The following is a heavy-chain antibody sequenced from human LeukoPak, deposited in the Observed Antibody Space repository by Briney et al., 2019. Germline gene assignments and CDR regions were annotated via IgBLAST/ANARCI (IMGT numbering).Heavy chain of an antibody. D-gene: IGHD3-22*01. J-gene: IGHJ2*01. CDR3: ARDSRYDSSGYYYWYFDL. V-gene: IGHV3-66*02. CDR1: GFTVSSNY. CDR2: IYRGGST. Sequence: GGSLRLSCAGSGFTVSSNYMSWVRQAPGKGLEWVSVIYRGGSTYYADSVKGRFTISRDNSKNTLYLQMNCLRAEDTAVYYCARDSRYDSSGYYYWYFDLWGRGTLVTVSS.